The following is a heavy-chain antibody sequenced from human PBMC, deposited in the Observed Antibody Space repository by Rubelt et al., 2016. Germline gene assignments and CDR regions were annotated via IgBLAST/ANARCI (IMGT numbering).Heavy chain of an antibody. D-gene: IGHD1-26*01. J-gene: IGHJ2*01. CDR3: ASRRRYSGSSYWYFDL. Sequence: QVQLQQWGAGLLKPSETLSLTCAVYGGSFSGYYWSWIRQPPGKGLEWIGEINHSGSTNYNPSLKSRVTISVDTSKNQFSLKLSSVTAADTAVYYCASRRRYSGSSYWYFDLWGRGTLVTVSS. CDR2: INHSGST. CDR1: GGSFSGYY. V-gene: IGHV4-34*01.